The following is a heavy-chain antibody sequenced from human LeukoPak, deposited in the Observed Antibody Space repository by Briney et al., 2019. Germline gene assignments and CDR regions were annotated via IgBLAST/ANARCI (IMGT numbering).Heavy chain of an antibody. D-gene: IGHD2-2*01. CDR1: GGSISSYY. J-gene: IGHJ4*02. V-gene: IGHV4-59*08. CDR2: IYYGGST. Sequence: KSSETLSLTCTVSGGSISSYYWSWIRQPPGKGLEWIGYIYYGGSTNYNPSLKSRVTISVDTSKNQFSLKLSSVTAADTAVYYCARTRYCSSTTCYYFDYWGQGTLVTVSS. CDR3: ARTRYCSSTTCYYFDY.